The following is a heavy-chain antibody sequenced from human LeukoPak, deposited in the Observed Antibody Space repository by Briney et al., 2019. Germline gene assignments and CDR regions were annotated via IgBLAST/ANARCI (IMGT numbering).Heavy chain of an antibody. CDR1: GYSFTTYW. J-gene: IGHJ4*02. CDR3: ARQDF. V-gene: IGHV5-10-1*01. Sequence: GESLKISCKGSGYSFTTYWISWVRQMPGKGLEWMGRIDPSDSYTDYAPSFQGHVTISADRSLSTAYLQWYSLKAPDTAMYYCARQDFWGQGTLVTVSS. CDR2: IDPSDSYT.